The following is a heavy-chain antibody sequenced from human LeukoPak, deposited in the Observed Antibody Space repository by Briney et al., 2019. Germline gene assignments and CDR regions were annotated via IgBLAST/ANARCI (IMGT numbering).Heavy chain of an antibody. D-gene: IGHD3-10*01. CDR2: IYYSGST. V-gene: IGHV4-59*11. J-gene: IGHJ6*03. Sequence: SETLSLTCTVSGGSISSHYWSWIRQPPGKGLEWIGYIYYSGSTNYNPSLKSRVTISVDTSKNQFSLKLSSVTAADTAVYYCARDLGGGSGSHYYYYMDVWGKGTTVTVSS. CDR1: GGSISSHY. CDR3: ARDLGGGSGSHYYYYMDV.